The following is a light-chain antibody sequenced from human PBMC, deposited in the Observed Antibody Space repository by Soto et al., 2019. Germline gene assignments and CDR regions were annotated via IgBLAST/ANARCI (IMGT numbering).Light chain of an antibody. CDR3: QQLYSHPLT. J-gene: IGKJ4*01. V-gene: IGKV3-15*01. CDR2: DAS. CDR1: QSVSTK. Sequence: EILMTQSPATLSVSPGETATLSCRASQSVSTKLAWYQQKPGQAPRLLINDASTRATGVPARFSGWGSGTEFTLTISSLQSEDFATYYCQQLYSHPLTFGGGTKVEIK.